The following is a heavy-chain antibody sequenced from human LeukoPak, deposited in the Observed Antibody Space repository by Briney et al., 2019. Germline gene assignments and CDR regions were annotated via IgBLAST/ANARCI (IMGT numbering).Heavy chain of an antibody. CDR2: ISPSGGST. J-gene: IGHJ5*02. V-gene: IGHV1-46*01. Sequence: ASVKVSCKASGYTFTSYGISWVRQAPGQGPEWMGVISPSGGSTTYAQKFQGRVTLTRDMSTSTDYLELSSLRSEDTAVYYCARDNSVRDEAWWFNLWGQGTLVTVSS. D-gene: IGHD5-24*01. CDR3: ARDNSVRDEAWWFNL. CDR1: GYTFTSYG.